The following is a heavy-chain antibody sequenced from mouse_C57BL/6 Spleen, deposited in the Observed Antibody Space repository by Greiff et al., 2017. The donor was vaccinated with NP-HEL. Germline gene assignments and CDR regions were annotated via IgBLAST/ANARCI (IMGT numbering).Heavy chain of an antibody. V-gene: IGHV1-43*01. J-gene: IGHJ2*01. D-gene: IGHD4-1*01. CDR1: GYSFTGYY. CDR2: INPSTGGT. CDR3: ARGKNWAFGY. Sequence: EVQLQQSGPELVKPGASVKISCKASGYSFTGYYMHWVKQSSEKSLEWIGEINPSTGGTSYNQKFKGKATLTVDKSSSTAYMQLKSLTSEDSAVYYCARGKNWAFGYWGQGTTLTVSS.